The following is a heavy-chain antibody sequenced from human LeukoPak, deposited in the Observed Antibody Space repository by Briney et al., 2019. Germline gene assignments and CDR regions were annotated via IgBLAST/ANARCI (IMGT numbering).Heavy chain of an antibody. Sequence: GGALRLSCAASGFTFSRYWMSWVRQAPGKGLEWVANIKQDGSEKYYVDSVKGRFTISRDNAKNSLYLQMNSLGAEDTAVFYCVRGGGPDLTLQSPIDYWGQGTLVTVSS. CDR3: VRGGGPDLTLQSPIDY. D-gene: IGHD5-24*01. V-gene: IGHV3-7*01. CDR1: GFTFSRYW. CDR2: IKQDGSEK. J-gene: IGHJ4*02.